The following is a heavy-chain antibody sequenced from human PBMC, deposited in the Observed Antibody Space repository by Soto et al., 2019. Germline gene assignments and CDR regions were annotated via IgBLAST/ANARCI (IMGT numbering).Heavy chain of an antibody. CDR1: CSAISSSSYY. V-gene: IGHV4-39*01. J-gene: IGHJ5*02. CDR3: ASLDVVVITPWFDP. Sequence: PSDTLSHTCTVSCSAISSSSYYGGWISQPPRKGLEWIGRIYYSGSTYYNPSLKSRVTISVDTSKNQFSMKLSSVTAADTAVYYCASLDVVVITPWFDPWGQGTLVTVSS. D-gene: IGHD3-22*01. CDR2: IYYSGST.